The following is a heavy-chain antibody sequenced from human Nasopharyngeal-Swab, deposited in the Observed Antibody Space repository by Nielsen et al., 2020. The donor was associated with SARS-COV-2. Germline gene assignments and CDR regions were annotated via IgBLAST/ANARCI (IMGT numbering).Heavy chain of an antibody. CDR2: IKPDGSEK. Sequence: GESPKISCAASGFTFSSLWMSWVRQVPGKGLEWVADIKPDGSEKFYVDSVKGRFTISRDNAKNSMSLQMNSLRVEDTAVYYCARDWSRAFDVWGQGTMVTVSS. V-gene: IGHV3-7*01. CDR1: GFTFSSLW. CDR3: ARDWSRAFDV. J-gene: IGHJ3*01.